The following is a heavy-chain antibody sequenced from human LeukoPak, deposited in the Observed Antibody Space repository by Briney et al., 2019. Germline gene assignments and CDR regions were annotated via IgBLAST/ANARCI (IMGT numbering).Heavy chain of an antibody. J-gene: IGHJ2*01. Sequence: GGSLRLSCAASGFTFSSYAMSWVRQAPGKGLEWVANIKQDGSEKHYVDSVKGRFTISRDNAKNSPYLQMNNLRAEDTAVYYCTRRYFDLWGRGTLVTVSS. V-gene: IGHV3-7*03. CDR1: GFTFSSYA. CDR3: TRRYFDL. CDR2: IKQDGSEK.